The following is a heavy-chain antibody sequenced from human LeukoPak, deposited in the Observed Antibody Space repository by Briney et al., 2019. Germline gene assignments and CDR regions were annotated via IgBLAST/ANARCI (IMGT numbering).Heavy chain of an antibody. V-gene: IGHV4-34*01. CDR3: ARLRKGVAAAGIDY. J-gene: IGHJ4*02. Sequence: SETLSLTCAVYGGSFSGYYWSWIRQPPGKGLEWIGEINHSGSTNYNPSLKSRVTISVDTSKDQFSLKLSSVTAADTAVYYCARLRKGVAAAGIDYWGQGTLVTVSS. CDR2: INHSGST. CDR1: GGSFSGYY. D-gene: IGHD6-13*01.